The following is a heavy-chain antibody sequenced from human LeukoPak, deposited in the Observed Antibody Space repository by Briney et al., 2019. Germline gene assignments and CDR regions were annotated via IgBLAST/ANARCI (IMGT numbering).Heavy chain of an antibody. D-gene: IGHD3-22*01. V-gene: IGHV1-18*01. Sequence: ASVKVSCKASGYTFINYGISWVRQAPGQGLEWMGWISTYNGNTNYAQKLQGRVTMTTDTSTSTAYMELRSLRYDDTAVYYCARAYYDSSAFDYWGQGTLVTVSS. CDR2: ISTYNGNT. CDR3: ARAYYDSSAFDY. J-gene: IGHJ4*02. CDR1: GYTFINYG.